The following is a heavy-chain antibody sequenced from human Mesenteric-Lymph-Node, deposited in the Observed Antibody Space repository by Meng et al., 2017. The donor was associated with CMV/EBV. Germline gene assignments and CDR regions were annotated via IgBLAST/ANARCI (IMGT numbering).Heavy chain of an antibody. J-gene: IGHJ4*02. CDR3: ARRPQFGDLFYDY. Sequence: CAVYGGSFSDYYWSWIRQPPGKGLEWLGESNYRGSTNYNPSLKSRVTILVDTSTTQFSLTLKSMTAADTAVYFCARRPQFGDLFYDYWDQGTLVTVSS. D-gene: IGHD3-10*01. V-gene: IGHV4-34*01. CDR1: GGSFSDYY. CDR2: SNYRGST.